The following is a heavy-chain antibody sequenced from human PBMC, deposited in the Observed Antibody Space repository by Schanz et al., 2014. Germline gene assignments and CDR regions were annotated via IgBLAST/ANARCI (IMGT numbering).Heavy chain of an antibody. V-gene: IGHV3-11*06. D-gene: IGHD3-16*01. CDR3: ASDYNYFETEAP. CDR2: ISDSGDST. CDR1: GFTFSDYY. Sequence: GGSLRLSCAASGFTFSDYYMTWIRQAPGKGLEWVSDISDSGDSTHYADSVKGRFTISRDNANNSLFLRMNSLRAEDTAVYYCASDYNYFETEAPWGQGTLVTVSS. J-gene: IGHJ5*02.